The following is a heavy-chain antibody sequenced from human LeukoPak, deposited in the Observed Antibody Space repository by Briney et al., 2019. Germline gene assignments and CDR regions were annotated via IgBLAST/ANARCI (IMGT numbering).Heavy chain of an antibody. CDR2: ISGSGGST. CDR1: GFTFSSYA. CDR3: AKVLYASGSYLSY. J-gene: IGHJ4*02. D-gene: IGHD3-10*01. V-gene: IGHV3-23*01. Sequence: GGSLRLSCAASGFTFSSYAMSWVRQAPGKGLEWFSAISGSGGSTYYADSVKGRFTISRDNSKSTAYLQMNSLRAEDTAVYYCAKVLYASGSYLSYWGQGTLVTVSS.